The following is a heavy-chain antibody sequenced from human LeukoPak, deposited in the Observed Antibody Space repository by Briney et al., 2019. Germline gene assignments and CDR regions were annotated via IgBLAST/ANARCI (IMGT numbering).Heavy chain of an antibody. V-gene: IGHV1-46*01. CDR3: ARDLNYDILTGYYPLDY. CDR1: GYSFTSYY. Sequence: ASVKVSCKASGYSFTSYYMHWVRQAPGQGLEWMGIINPSGGSTSYAQKFQGRVTMTRDRSTSTVYMELSSLRSEDTAVYYCARDLNYDILTGYYPLDYWGQGTLVTVSS. J-gene: IGHJ4*02. D-gene: IGHD3-9*01. CDR2: INPSGGST.